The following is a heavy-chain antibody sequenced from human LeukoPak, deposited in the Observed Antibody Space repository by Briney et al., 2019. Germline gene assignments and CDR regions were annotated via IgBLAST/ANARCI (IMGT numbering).Heavy chain of an antibody. CDR1: GGSISSSY. Sequence: PSETLSLTCTVSGGSISSSYWSWTRQPAGEGLEWIGRIYTSGSTNYNPSLKSRVTMSVDTSKNQFSLKLSSVTAADTAVYYCARDSDSGYDFPRYWGQGTLVTVSS. V-gene: IGHV4-4*07. CDR3: ARDSDSGYDFPRY. J-gene: IGHJ4*02. CDR2: IYTSGST. D-gene: IGHD5-12*01.